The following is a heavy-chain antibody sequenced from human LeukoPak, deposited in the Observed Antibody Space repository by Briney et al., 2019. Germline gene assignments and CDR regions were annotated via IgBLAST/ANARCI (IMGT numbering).Heavy chain of an antibody. J-gene: IGHJ3*02. D-gene: IGHD6-19*01. Sequence: GGSLRLSCAASGFTFSSYWMSWVRQAPGKGLEWVANIKQDGSEKYYVDSVKGRFTISRDNAKNSLYLQMNSLRAEDTAVYYCARSTISGWFHASDIWGQGTMVTVSS. CDR2: IKQDGSEK. CDR1: GFTFSSYW. CDR3: ARSTISGWFHASDI. V-gene: IGHV3-7*01.